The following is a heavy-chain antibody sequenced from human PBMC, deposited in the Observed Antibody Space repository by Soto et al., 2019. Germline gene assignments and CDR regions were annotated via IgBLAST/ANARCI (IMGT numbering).Heavy chain of an antibody. CDR3: VRDGTKNLRDRFEP. V-gene: IGHV4-4*07. J-gene: IGHJ5*02. Sequence: ASETLSLTCNVSGASLSRYYWSWIRQPPGKGLEWIGRIYATGDTDYNPSLKSRISMSVDMSKKQFSLTLRSVTAADTAIYYCVRDGTKNLRDRFEPWGRGILVTVSS. CDR2: IYATGDT. D-gene: IGHD1-26*01. CDR1: GASLSRYY.